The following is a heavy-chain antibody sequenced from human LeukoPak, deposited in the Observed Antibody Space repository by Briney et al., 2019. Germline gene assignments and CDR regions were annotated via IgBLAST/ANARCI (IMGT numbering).Heavy chain of an antibody. CDR3: AKSGGGSGYYYMAV. CDR2: ISAGGGK. Sequence: GGSLRLSCAASGFNFSSYAMSWVRQAPGKGLEWVSAISAGGGKHHADSVKGRFTISRDNSKDTLYLQMNSLTAEDTAVYYCAKSGGGSGYYYMAVWGKGTTVTVSS. J-gene: IGHJ6*03. D-gene: IGHD1-26*01. CDR1: GFNFSSYA. V-gene: IGHV3-23*01.